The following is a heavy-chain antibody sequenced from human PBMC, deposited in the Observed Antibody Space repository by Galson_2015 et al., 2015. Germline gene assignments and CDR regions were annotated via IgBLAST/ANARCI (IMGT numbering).Heavy chain of an antibody. CDR1: GFTFSSYR. CDR3: ARDPKLYDSSGYYHDAFDI. D-gene: IGHD3-22*01. J-gene: IGHJ3*02. V-gene: IGHV3-48*02. CDR2: ISSGSTTI. Sequence: SLRLSCAASGFTFSSYRMNWVRQAPGKGLEWVSCISSGSTTIYYADSVKGRFTISRDNAKNSLYLQMNSLRDEDTAVYYCARDPKLYDSSGYYHDAFDIWGQGTMVTVSS.